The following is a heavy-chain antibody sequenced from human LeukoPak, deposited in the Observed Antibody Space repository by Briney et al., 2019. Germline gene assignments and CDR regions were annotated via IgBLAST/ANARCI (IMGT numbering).Heavy chain of an antibody. V-gene: IGHV1-69*01. CDR1: GGTFSSYA. CDR3: ARAHYSSSWRQFPPYYYYYYYMDV. CDR2: IIPIFGTA. D-gene: IGHD6-13*01. Sequence: GSSVKVSCKASGGTFSSYAISWVRQAPGQGLEWMGGIIPIFGTANYAQKFQGRVTITADESTSTAYMELSSLRSEDTAVYYCARAHYSSSWRQFPPYYYYYYYMDVWGKGTTVTISS. J-gene: IGHJ6*03.